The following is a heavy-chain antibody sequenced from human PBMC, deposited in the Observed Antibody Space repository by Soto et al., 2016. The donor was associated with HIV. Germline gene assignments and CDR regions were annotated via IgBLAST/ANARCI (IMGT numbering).Heavy chain of an antibody. V-gene: IGHV3-15*01. CDR2: IKTKTDGGTT. CDR3: TTGTDRGLTYYYYYGMDV. J-gene: IGHJ6*02. D-gene: IGHD2-21*02. Sequence: EVHLVESGGGLVKPGGSPRLSCAASGFTFSNAWMTWVRQAPGKGLEWVGRIKTKTDGGTTDYAAPVKGRFTISRDDSKNMLFLQMNSLKAEDTAVYYCTTGTDRGLTYYYYYGMDVWGQGTTVTVSS. CDR1: GFTFSNAW.